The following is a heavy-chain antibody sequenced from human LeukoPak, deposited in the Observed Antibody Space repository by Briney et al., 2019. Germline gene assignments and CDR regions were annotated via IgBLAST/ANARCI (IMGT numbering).Heavy chain of an antibody. CDR3: ARGPVVDYFDGSGYYYFDS. J-gene: IGHJ4*02. CDR2: INHSGST. CDR1: GGSFSGYY. D-gene: IGHD3-22*01. Sequence: PSETLSLTCAVFGGSFSGYYWTWIRQPPGKGLEWIGEINHSGSTNYNPSLKSRVTISVDTSKHQCSLRLNSVTAADTAVYYCARGPVVDYFDGSGYYYFDSWGQGTPVTVSS. V-gene: IGHV4-34*01.